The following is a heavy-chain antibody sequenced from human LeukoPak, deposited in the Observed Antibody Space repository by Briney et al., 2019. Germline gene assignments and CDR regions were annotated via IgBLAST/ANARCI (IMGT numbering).Heavy chain of an antibody. CDR1: GYTFTSYY. J-gene: IGHJ4*02. CDR2: INPSGGST. CDR3: ARVRYRYAREVDY. D-gene: IGHD5-18*01. V-gene: IGHV1-46*01. Sequence: GASVTVSCKASGYTFTSYYMHWVRQAPGQGLEWMGLINPSGGSTSYAQKFQGRVTMTRDTSTSTVYMELSSLRSEDTAVYYRARVRYRYAREVDYWGQGTLVTVSS.